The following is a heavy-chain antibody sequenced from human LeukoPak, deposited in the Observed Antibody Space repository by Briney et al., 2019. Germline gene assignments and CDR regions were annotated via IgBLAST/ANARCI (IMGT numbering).Heavy chain of an antibody. CDR3: AIIPRAAAGPSARSPFHY. V-gene: IGHV3-7*01. D-gene: IGHD6-13*01. CDR2: IKQDGSDK. Sequence: GGSLRLSCEVSGFNFSCYWMNWVRQAPGKGLEWVTNIKQDGSDKYYVDSVKGRFTISRDNAMNSLYLQMNSLRAEDTAVYYCAIIPRAAAGPSARSPFHYWGQGTLVTVSS. CDR1: GFNFSCYW. J-gene: IGHJ4*02.